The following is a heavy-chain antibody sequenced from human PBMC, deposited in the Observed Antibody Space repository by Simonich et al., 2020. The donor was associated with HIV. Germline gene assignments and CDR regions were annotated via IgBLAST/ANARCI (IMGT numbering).Heavy chain of an antibody. CDR1: GFSLSPSGVG. CDR2: IYWDDDT. V-gene: IGHV2-5*02. Sequence: QITLKESGPTLVNPTQTLTMTCTFSGFSLSPSGVGVGWIRQPPGKALEWLALIYWDDDTRYSPSQKSRLTITKDTSKNQVVLTKTNMDPVDTATYYCAHSPGGGSGSYYNYFDYWGQGTLVTVSS. CDR3: AHSPGGGSGSYYNYFDY. J-gene: IGHJ4*02. D-gene: IGHD3-10*01.